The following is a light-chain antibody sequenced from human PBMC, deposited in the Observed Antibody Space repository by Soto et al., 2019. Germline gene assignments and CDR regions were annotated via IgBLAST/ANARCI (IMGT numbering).Light chain of an antibody. Sequence: IQMTQSPSTLSASVGDRVTITCRASQSISSWLAWYQQKPGKAPKLLIYDASNLESGVPSRFSGSGSGTEFTLTISSLQPDDFATYYCQQYKGYSRTFGQGTKVDIK. CDR1: QSISSW. CDR3: QQYKGYSRT. CDR2: DAS. J-gene: IGKJ1*01. V-gene: IGKV1-5*01.